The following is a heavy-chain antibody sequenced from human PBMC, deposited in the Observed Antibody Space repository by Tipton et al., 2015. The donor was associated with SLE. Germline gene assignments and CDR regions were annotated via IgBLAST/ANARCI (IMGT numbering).Heavy chain of an antibody. CDR1: GGSISSHY. CDR3: ARVVVSDAFDI. D-gene: IGHD3-22*01. V-gene: IGHV4-59*04. CDR2: IYYSGST. Sequence: TLSLTCTVSGGSISSHYWSWIRQPPGKGLAWIGYIYYSGSTYYNPSLKSRVTISVDTSKNQFSLKLSSVTAADTAVYYCARVVVSDAFDIWGQGTMVTVSS. J-gene: IGHJ3*02.